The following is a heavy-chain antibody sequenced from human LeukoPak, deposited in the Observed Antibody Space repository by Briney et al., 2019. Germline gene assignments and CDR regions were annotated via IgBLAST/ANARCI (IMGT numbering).Heavy chain of an antibody. Sequence: SETLSLTCTVSGGSISSYYWSWIRQPPGKGLEWIGYIYYSGSTNYNPSLKSRVTISVDTSKNQFSLKLSSVTAADTAVYYCARVGKSYYDILTPDYYFDYWGQGTLVTVSS. D-gene: IGHD3-9*01. CDR1: GGSISSYY. CDR3: ARVGKSYYDILTPDYYFDY. CDR2: IYYSGST. V-gene: IGHV4-59*01. J-gene: IGHJ4*02.